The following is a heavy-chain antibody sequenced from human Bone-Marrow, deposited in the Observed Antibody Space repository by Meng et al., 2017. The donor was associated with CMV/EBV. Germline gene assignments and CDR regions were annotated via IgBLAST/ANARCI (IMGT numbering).Heavy chain of an antibody. CDR1: GFTFSSYA. J-gene: IGHJ6*02. CDR3: ARSMQEKYYYGMDV. V-gene: IGHV3-30-3*01. Sequence: GESLKISCAASGFTFSSYAMHWVRQAPGKGLEWVAVISYDGSNKYYADSVKGRFTISRDNSKNTLYLQMKSLRAEDTAVYYCARSMQEKYYYGMDVWGQGTTVTVSS. CDR2: ISYDGSNK.